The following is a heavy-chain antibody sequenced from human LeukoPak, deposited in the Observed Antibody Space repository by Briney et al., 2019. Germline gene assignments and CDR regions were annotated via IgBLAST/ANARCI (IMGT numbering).Heavy chain of an antibody. CDR2: VVSNGGNT. Sequence: GGSLRLSCAASGLTFSSHAMHWVRQAPGKGLEYVSAVVSNGGNTYYADSVRGRFTISRDNSKDTVYLQMGSLRPEDTAVYYCARGGYYAASDIWGQGALVTVSS. D-gene: IGHD3-3*01. CDR3: ARGGYYAASDI. CDR1: GLTFSSHA. J-gene: IGHJ4*02. V-gene: IGHV3-64*02.